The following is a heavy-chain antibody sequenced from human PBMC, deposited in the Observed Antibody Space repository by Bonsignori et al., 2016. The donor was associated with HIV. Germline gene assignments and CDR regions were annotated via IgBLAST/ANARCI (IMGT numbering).Heavy chain of an antibody. J-gene: IGHJ4*02. CDR3: ARVYDSAWAFDY. V-gene: IGHV5-51*01. CDR2: IYPPDSDT. D-gene: IGHD3-22*01. CDR1: GYTFSTYW. Sequence: GESLKISCEISGYTFSTYWIAWVRQMPGKGLEWIGSIYPPDSDTIYSPTFQGQVTISAAKSINTAYVQWNSLKTSDTAKYYCARVYDSAWAFDYWGLGTLVTVSS.